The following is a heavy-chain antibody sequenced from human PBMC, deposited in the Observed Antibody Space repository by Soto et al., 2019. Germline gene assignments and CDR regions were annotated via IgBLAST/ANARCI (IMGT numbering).Heavy chain of an antibody. V-gene: IGHV3-9*01. CDR1: GFTFDDYA. D-gene: IGHD3-10*02. CDR3: AKAFSVRGGPRGFDY. Sequence: GGSLRLSCAASGFTFDDYAMHWVRQAPGKGLEWVSGISWNSGSIGYADSVKGRFTISRDNAKNSLYLQMNSLRAEDTALYYCAKAFSVRGGPRGFDYWGQGTLVTVSS. J-gene: IGHJ4*02. CDR2: ISWNSGSI.